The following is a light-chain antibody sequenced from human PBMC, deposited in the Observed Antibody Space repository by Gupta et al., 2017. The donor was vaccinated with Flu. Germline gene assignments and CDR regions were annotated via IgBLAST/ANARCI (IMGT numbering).Light chain of an antibody. V-gene: IGKV1-39*01. CDR1: QSISSY. CDR2: AAS. J-gene: IGKJ4*01. CDR3: QQTYGIPVT. Sequence: DIQMTQSPSSLSASVGDRITITCRASQSISSYLNWYQQKPGKAPKLLILAASSLQSGVPSRFSGRGSGTDFSLTISSLQPEDFATYYCQQTYGIPVTFGEGTK.